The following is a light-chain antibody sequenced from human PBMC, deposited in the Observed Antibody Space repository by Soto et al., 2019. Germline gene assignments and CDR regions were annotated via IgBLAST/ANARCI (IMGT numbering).Light chain of an antibody. CDR2: GAS. Sequence: ESVLTQSPGTLSLSPGERATLSCRASQSVSGSFLAWYQQKPGQAPRLLIYGASSRATGIQDRFSGSGSGTDFTLSITRLEPEDFALYYCQQYGTSPTFGQGTKVDIK. J-gene: IGKJ1*01. V-gene: IGKV3-20*01. CDR1: QSVSGSF. CDR3: QQYGTSPT.